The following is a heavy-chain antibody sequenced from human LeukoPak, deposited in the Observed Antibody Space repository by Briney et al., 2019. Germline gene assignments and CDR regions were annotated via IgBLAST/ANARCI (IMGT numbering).Heavy chain of an antibody. J-gene: IGHJ4*02. V-gene: IGHV3-53*01. Sequence: PGGSLRLSCAASGSTFSSYWMNWVRQAPGKGLEWVSVIYSGGSTYYADSVKGRFTISRDNSKNTLYLQMNSLRAEDTAVYYCARAHLGYFDYWGQGTLVTVSS. CDR3: ARAHLGYFDY. CDR2: IYSGGST. D-gene: IGHD3-16*01. CDR1: GSTFSSYW.